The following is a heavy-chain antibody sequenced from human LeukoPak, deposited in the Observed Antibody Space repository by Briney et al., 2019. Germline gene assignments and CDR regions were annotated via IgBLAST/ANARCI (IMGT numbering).Heavy chain of an antibody. CDR2: TYYRSKWYK. J-gene: IGHJ4*02. V-gene: IGHV6-1*01. CDR1: GYSVSSNNAA. D-gene: IGHD4-23*01. CDR3: ARGGPYGGNSAFDY. Sequence: SQTLSLTCVISGYSVSSNNAAWNWIRQSPSRGLEWLGRTYYRSKWYKDYAVSVKSRITINPDTSKNQFSLQLNSVTPEDTAVYYCARGGPYGGNSAFDYWGQGTLVTVSS.